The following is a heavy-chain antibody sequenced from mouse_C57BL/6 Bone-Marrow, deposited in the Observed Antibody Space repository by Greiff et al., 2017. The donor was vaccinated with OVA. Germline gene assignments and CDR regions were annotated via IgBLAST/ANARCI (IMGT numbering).Heavy chain of an antibody. D-gene: IGHD1-1*01. CDR2: IDPNSGGT. CDR3: ARSGSLFITTVVANFDY. J-gene: IGHJ2*01. V-gene: IGHV1-72*01. CDR1: GYTFTSYW. Sequence: QVQLQQPGAELVKPGASVKLSCKASGYTFTSYWMHWVKQRPGRGLEWIGRIDPNSGGTKYNEKFKRKATLTVDKPSSTAYMQLSSLTSEDSAVYYCARSGSLFITTVVANFDYWGQGTTLTVSS.